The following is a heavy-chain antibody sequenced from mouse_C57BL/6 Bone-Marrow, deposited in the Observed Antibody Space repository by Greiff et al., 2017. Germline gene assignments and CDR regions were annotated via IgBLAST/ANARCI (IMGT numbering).Heavy chain of an antibody. CDR2: INPNNGGT. J-gene: IGHJ1*03. V-gene: IGHV1-22*01. CDR3: ARVPGYFDV. CDR1: GYTFTDYN. Sequence: EVKLQESGPELVKPGASVKMSCKASGYTFTDYNMHWVKQSHGKSLEWIGYINPNNGGTSYNQKFKGKATLTVNKSSSTAYMELRSLTSKDSAVXYCARVPGYFDVWGTGTTVTVSS.